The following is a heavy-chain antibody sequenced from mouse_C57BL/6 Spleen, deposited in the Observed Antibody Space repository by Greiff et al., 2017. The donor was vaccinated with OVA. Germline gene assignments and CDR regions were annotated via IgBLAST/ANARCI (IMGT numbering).Heavy chain of an antibody. J-gene: IGHJ4*01. CDR1: GYTFTSYW. V-gene: IGHV1-64*01. Sequence: QVQLQQPGAELVKPGASVKLSCKASGYTFTSYWMHWVKQRPGQGLEWIGMIHPNSGSTNYNEKFKSKATLTVDKSSSTAYMQLSSLTSEDSAVYYCAREEGSYDYDDAMDYWGQGTSVTVSS. D-gene: IGHD2-4*01. CDR2: IHPNSGST. CDR3: AREEGSYDYDDAMDY.